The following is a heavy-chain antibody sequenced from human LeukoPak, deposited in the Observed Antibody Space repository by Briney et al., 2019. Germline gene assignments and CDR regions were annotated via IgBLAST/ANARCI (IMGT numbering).Heavy chain of an antibody. CDR2: IWYDGSNK. V-gene: IGHV3-33*01. CDR3: ARDGGDYIDY. D-gene: IGHD3-3*01. CDR1: GFTFSSYG. J-gene: IGHJ4*02. Sequence: PGRSLRLSCAASGFTFSSYGMHWVRQAPGKGLEWVAVIWYDGSNKYYADFVKGRFTISRDNSKNTLYLQMNSLRAEDTAVYYCARDGGDYIDYWGQGTLVTVSS.